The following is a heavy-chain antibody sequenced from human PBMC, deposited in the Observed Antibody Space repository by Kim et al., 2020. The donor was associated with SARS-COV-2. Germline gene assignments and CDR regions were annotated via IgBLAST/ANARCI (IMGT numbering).Heavy chain of an antibody. Sequence: SETLSLTCNVSGDSITGAYYWSWIRQPPGKDLEWIGYIYHSGITYYNPSIKSRLTMSVDTSKNQFALNVNSVTAADTAVYFCARGFNVGVPGNHYYFD. D-gene: IGHD6-19*01. V-gene: IGHV4-30-4*01. CDR2: IYHSGIT. J-gene: IGHJ4*01. CDR3: ARGFNVGVPGNHYYFD. CDR1: GDSITGAYY.